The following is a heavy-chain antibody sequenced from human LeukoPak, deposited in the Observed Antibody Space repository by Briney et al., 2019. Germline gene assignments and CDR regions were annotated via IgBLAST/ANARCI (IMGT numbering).Heavy chain of an antibody. V-gene: IGHV1-2*06. CDR1: GYTFTGYY. CDR2: INPNSGGT. D-gene: IGHD3-22*01. J-gene: IGHJ5*02. Sequence: ASVKVSCKASGYTFTGYYMHWVRQAPGQGLEWMGRINPNSGGTNYAQKFQGRVTMTRDTSISTAYMELSRLRSDDTAVYYCARVDVITLWFDPWGQGTLVTVSS. CDR3: ARVDVITLWFDP.